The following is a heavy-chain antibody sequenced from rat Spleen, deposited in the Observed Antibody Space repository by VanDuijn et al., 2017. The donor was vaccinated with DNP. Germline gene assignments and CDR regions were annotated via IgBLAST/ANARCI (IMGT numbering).Heavy chain of an antibody. J-gene: IGHJ3*01. CDR2: ISYSGST. V-gene: IGHV3-1*01. Sequence: EVYLQESGPGLVKPSQSLSLTCSVTGYSITSNYWAWIRKFPGNKMEWMGYISYSGSTSYNPSLKSRISITRDTSKNQFFLQLNSVTTEDTATYYCARSDSYGFPYWGQGTLVTVSS. CDR1: GYSITSNY. CDR3: ARSDSYGFPY. D-gene: IGHD1-2*01.